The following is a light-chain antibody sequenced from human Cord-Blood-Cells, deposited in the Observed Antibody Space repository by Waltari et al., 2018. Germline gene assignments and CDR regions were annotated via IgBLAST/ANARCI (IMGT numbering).Light chain of an antibody. CDR2: EVS. Sequence: QSALTQPASVSGSPGQSITLSCTGTSSAAGGYNYVSWYHQHPGKAPKLMIYEVSNRPSGVSNRFSGSKSGNTASLTISGLQAEDEADYYCSSYTSSSTVVFGGGTKLTVL. CDR3: SSYTSSSTVV. J-gene: IGLJ2*01. V-gene: IGLV2-14*01. CDR1: SSAAGGYNY.